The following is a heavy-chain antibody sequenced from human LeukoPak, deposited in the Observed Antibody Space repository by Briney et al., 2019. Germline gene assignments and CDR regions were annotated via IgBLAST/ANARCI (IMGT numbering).Heavy chain of an antibody. J-gene: IGHJ3*02. D-gene: IGHD6-6*01. CDR3: ARDRDSSSSDAFDI. V-gene: IGHV4-30-2*01. CDR2: IYHSGST. CDR1: GGSLSSGGYY. Sequence: SETLSLTCTVSGGSLSSGGYYWSWIRQPPGKGLEWIGYIYHSGSTYYNPCLKRRVTISVDRSKNQFSLKLSSVTAADTAVYYCARDRDSSSSDAFDIWGQGTMVTVSS.